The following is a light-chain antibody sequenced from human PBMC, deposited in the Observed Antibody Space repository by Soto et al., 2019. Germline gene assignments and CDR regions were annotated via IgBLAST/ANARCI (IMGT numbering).Light chain of an antibody. CDR1: QSVSRT. J-gene: IGKJ1*01. CDR2: DAS. V-gene: IGKV3-11*01. CDR3: QQRYNWPQT. Sequence: EVVLTQSPATLSLSPGERANLSCRTSQSVSRTLAWYQQKSGQAPRLLIYDASNRATGIPTRFSGSGSGTDFTLNISSLETEDFAVYYCQQRYNWPQTFGQGTKVEIK.